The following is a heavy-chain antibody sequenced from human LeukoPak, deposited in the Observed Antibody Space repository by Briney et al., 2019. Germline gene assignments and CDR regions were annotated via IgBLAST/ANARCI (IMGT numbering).Heavy chain of an antibody. J-gene: IGHJ4*02. Sequence: QAGGSLRLSCAASGFTFSTYSMIWVRQAPGKGPEWLSYISGDSRTIYYPDSVKGRFTISRDNSKNTLYLQMNSLRAEDTAVYYCICVVVPAAAFDYWGQGTLVTVSS. D-gene: IGHD2-2*01. CDR2: ISGDSRTI. V-gene: IGHV3-48*01. CDR3: ICVVVPAAAFDY. CDR1: GFTFSTYS.